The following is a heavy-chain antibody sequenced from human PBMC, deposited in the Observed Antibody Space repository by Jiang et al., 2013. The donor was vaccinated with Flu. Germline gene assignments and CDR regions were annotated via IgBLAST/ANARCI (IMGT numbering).Heavy chain of an antibody. CDR1: GGSISSGDYY. D-gene: IGHD3-3*01. CDR2: IYYSGST. J-gene: IGHJ3*02. Sequence: KPSQTLSLTCTVSGGSISSGDYYWSWIRQPPGKGLEWIGYIYYSGSTYYNPSLKSRVTISVDTSKNQFSLKLSSVTAADTAVYYCARGTIFGYAFDIWGQGTMVTVSS. CDR3: ARGTIFGYAFDI. V-gene: IGHV4-30-4*01.